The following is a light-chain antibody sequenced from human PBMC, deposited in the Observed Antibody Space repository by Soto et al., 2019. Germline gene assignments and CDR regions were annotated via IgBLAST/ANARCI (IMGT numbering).Light chain of an antibody. J-gene: IGLJ1*01. CDR1: SSDVGAYNL. Sequence: QSVLTQPGSVSGSPGQSITISCTGTSSDVGAYNLVSWYQHLPDKAPKLIISEVTNRPSGVSDRFSGSKSGNTASLTISGLQAEDEADYYCASLTTTNFVFGSGTKLTVL. CDR3: ASLTTTNFV. CDR2: EVT. V-gene: IGLV2-14*01.